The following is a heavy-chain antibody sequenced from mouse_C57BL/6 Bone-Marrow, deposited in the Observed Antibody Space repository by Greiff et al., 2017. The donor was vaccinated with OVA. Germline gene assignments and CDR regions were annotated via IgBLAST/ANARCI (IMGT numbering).Heavy chain of an antibody. CDR1: GFNIKDDY. CDR2: IDPENGDT. CDR3: TTYRVITTVVAPGAMDY. D-gene: IGHD1-1*01. Sequence: VQLQQSGAELVRPGASVKLSCTASGFNIKDDYMHWVKQRPEQGLAWIGWIDPENGDTEYASKFPGKATITADTSSNTAYLPLSSLTSEDTAVYYCTTYRVITTVVAPGAMDYWGQGTSVTVSS. J-gene: IGHJ4*01. V-gene: IGHV14-4*01.